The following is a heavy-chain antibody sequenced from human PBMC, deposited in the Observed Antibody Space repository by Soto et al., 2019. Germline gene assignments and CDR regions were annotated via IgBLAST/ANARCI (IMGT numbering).Heavy chain of an antibody. D-gene: IGHD2-2*01. CDR1: GGTFSSYA. CDR3: ARDSRRYCSSTSCYRGYYYYGMDV. CDR2: IIPIFGTA. V-gene: IGHV1-69*13. J-gene: IGHJ6*02. Sequence: SVKVSCKASGGTFSSYAISWVRQAPGQGLECMGGIIPIFGTANYAQKFQGRVTITADESTSTAYMELSSLRSGDTAVYYCARDSRRYCSSTSCYRGYYYYGMDVWGQGTTVTVSS.